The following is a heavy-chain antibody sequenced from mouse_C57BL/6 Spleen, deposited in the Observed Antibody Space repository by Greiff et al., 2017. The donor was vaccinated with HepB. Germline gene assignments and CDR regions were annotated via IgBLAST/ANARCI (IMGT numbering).Heavy chain of an antibody. D-gene: IGHD1-1*01. CDR2: INPNNGGT. CDR3: ARFTTVVAYYYAMDY. CDR1: GYTFTDYY. V-gene: IGHV1-26*01. Sequence: VQLQQSGPELVKPGASVKISCKASGYTFTDYYMNWVKQSHGKSLEWIGDINPNNGGTSYNQKFKGKATLTVDKSSSTAYMELRSLTSEDSAVYYCARFTTVVAYYYAMDYWGQGTSVTVSS. J-gene: IGHJ4*01.